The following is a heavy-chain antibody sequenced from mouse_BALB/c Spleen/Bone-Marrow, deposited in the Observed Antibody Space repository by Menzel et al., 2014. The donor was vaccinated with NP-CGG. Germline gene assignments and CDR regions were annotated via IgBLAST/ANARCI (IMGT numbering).Heavy chain of an antibody. CDR3: ARSGYGYYAMDY. V-gene: IGHV1-9*01. J-gene: IGHJ4*01. Sequence: VKLMESGAELMKPGASVKISCKATGYTFSNYWIEWIKRRPGHGLEWIGEILPGGGSTKYNEKFKDKATFTADTSSKTAYMQLSSLTSEDSAVYYCARSGYGYYAMDYWGQGTSVTVSS. CDR1: GYTFSNYW. D-gene: IGHD2-2*01. CDR2: ILPGGGST.